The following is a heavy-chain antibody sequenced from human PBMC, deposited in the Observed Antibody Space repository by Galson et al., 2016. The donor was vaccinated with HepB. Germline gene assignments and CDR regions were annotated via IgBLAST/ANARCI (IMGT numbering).Heavy chain of an antibody. CDR1: GFTFSSYW. CDR2: IKPDGSGK. J-gene: IGHJ5*02. V-gene: IGHV3-7*02. Sequence: SLRLSCAASGFTFSSYWMNWVRQAPGKGLEGVANIKPDGSGKYYADSVKGRFTISRDNAKNSFYLQMNSLRAEDTAVYYGFSAQSSPWGQGTLVTVSS. CDR3: FSAQSSP. D-gene: IGHD5-12*01.